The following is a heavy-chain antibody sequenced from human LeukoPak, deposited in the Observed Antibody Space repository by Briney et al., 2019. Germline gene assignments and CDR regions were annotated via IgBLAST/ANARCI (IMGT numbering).Heavy chain of an antibody. D-gene: IGHD2-21*02. CDR3: ARVRRGGDCYSK. J-gene: IGHJ4*02. CDR2: MNPNSGNT. Sequence: APVKVSCKASGYTFTSYDINWVRQATGQGLEWMGWMNPNSGNTGYAQKFQGRVTMTRNTSISTAYMELSSLRSEDTAVYYCARVRRGGDCYSKWGQGTLVTVSS. CDR1: GYTFTSYD. V-gene: IGHV1-8*01.